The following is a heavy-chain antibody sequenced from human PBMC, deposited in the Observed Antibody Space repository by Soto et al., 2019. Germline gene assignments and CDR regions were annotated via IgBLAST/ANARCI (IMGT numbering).Heavy chain of an antibody. J-gene: IGHJ4*02. V-gene: IGHV4-30-2*01. CDR3: ARGRCSSTSCYHFDY. CDR2: IYHSGST. CDR1: GGSISSGGYS. D-gene: IGHD2-2*01. Sequence: QLQLQESGSGLVKPSQTLSLTCAVSGGSISSGGYSWSWIRQPPGKGLEWIGYIYHSGSTYYNPSLKSRVTISVDRSKNQFSLKLSSVTAADTAVYYSARGRCSSTSCYHFDYWGQGTLVTVSS.